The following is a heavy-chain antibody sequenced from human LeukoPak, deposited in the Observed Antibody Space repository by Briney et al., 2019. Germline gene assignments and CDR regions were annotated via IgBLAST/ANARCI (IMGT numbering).Heavy chain of an antibody. J-gene: IGHJ3*02. V-gene: IGHV4-31*03. CDR2: IYNSGST. D-gene: IGHD3-10*01. CDR1: GGSISSGNYY. CDR3: ARDSYGSGRNAFDI. Sequence: PSQTLSLNCKVSGGSISSGNYYWSWIRQHPGKGLEWIGYIYNSGSTYYNPSLKSRVIISVDTSKNQVSLKLTSVTAADTAVYYCARDSYGSGRNAFDIWGQGTVVTVSS.